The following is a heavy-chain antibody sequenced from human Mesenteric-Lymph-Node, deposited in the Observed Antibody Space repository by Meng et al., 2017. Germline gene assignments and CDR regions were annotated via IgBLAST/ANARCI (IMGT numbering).Heavy chain of an antibody. V-gene: IGHV3-66*03. D-gene: IGHD4/OR15-4a*01. CDR1: GLTVSTNY. J-gene: IGHJ3*02. CDR2: TYKNGNI. Sequence: GESLKISCAASGLTVSTNYLIWVRQAPGRGPEWVSSTYKNGNIYYADSVEGRFTISRDESKNTLFLQMNSPRVEDTAVYYCARDSPYTYSYDATASYAAAFDIWGQGTMVTVSS. CDR3: ARDSPYTYSYDATASYAAAFDI.